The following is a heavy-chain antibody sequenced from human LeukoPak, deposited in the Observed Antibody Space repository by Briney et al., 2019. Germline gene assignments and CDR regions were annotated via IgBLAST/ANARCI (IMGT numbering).Heavy chain of an antibody. CDR1: GFTFSSYA. V-gene: IGHV3-30*07. Sequence: GGSLRLSCAASGFTFSSYAMHWVRQAPGKGLEWVAVISYDGSNKYYADSVKGRFTISRDNSKNTLYLQMNSLRAEDTAVYYCARSWRTVVVTGFDYWGQGTLVTVSS. D-gene: IGHD2-21*02. CDR3: ARSWRTVVVTGFDY. CDR2: ISYDGSNK. J-gene: IGHJ4*02.